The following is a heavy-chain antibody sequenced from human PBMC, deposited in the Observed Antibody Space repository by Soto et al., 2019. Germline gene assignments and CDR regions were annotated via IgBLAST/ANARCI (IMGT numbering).Heavy chain of an antibody. D-gene: IGHD3-9*01. CDR1: GFTFSSYA. V-gene: IGHV3-23*01. Sequence: GGSLRLSCAASGFTFSSYAMSWVRQAPGKGLEWVSAISGSGGSTYYADSVKGRFTISRDNSKNTLYLQMNSLRAEDTAVYYCAKVSSYDILTGYWGGYFDYWGQGTLVTVSS. CDR3: AKVSSYDILTGYWGGYFDY. CDR2: ISGSGGST. J-gene: IGHJ4*02.